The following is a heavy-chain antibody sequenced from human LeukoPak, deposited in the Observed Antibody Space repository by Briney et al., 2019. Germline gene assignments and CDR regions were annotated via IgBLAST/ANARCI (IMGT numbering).Heavy chain of an antibody. CDR3: ARDSGLPLDY. V-gene: IGHV3-30*04. J-gene: IGHJ4*02. CDR1: GFTFSSYA. Sequence: GRSLRLSCAASGFTFSSYAMHWVRQAPGKGLEWVAVISYDGSNKYYADSVKGRFTISRDNSKNTLYLQMNSLRAEDTAVYYCARDSGLPLDYWGQGTLVTVSS. CDR2: ISYDGSNK. D-gene: IGHD3-10*01.